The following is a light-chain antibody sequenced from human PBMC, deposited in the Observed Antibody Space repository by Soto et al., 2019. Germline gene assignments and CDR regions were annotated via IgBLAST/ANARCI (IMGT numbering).Light chain of an antibody. CDR1: QSVSSN. V-gene: IGKV3-15*01. CDR2: GAS. J-gene: IGKJ4*01. CDR3: QQYDNWPLT. Sequence: EIVRTPTHAPLSLSTGERATLSCRASQSVSSNLAWYQQKPGQAPRLLIYGASTRATGIPARFSGSGSGTEFTLTICILQSEDFTVYCCQQYDNWPLTFGGGTKVDVK.